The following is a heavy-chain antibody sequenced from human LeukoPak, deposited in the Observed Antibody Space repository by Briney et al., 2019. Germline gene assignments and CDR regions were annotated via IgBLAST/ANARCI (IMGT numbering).Heavy chain of an antibody. CDR1: GFTFSSYA. D-gene: IGHD4-17*01. Sequence: PGGSLRLSCAASGFTFSSYAMSWVRQAPGKGLEWVSGISGSGGSTYYAGSVKGRFTISRDNSKNTLYLQMNSLRAEDTAVYYCAKDQQMTTVTTLDCWGQGTLVTVSS. V-gene: IGHV3-23*01. J-gene: IGHJ4*02. CDR3: AKDQQMTTVTTLDC. CDR2: ISGSGGST.